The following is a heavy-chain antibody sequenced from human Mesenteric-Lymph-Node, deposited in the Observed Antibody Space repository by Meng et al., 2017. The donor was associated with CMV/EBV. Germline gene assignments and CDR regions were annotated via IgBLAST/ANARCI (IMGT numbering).Heavy chain of an antibody. D-gene: IGHD3-10*01. CDR2: IYSGGSST. Sequence: GESLKISCAASGFTFSSYAMSWVRQAPGKGLEWVSVIYSGGSSTYYADSVKGRFTISRDNSKNTLYLQMNSLRAEDTAVYYCARVGHYYAYYWGQGTLVTVSS. J-gene: IGHJ4*02. CDR3: ARVGHYYAYY. V-gene: IGHV3-23*03. CDR1: GFTFSSYA.